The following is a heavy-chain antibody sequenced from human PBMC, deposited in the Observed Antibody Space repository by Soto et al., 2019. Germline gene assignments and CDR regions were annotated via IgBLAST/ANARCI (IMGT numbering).Heavy chain of an antibody. Sequence: AASVNVSCKASGYTFTSYDINWVRQATGQGLEWMGWMNPNSGNTGYAQKFQGRVTMTRNTSISTAYMELSSLRSEDTAVYYCARGDPDYIWGSYRRIFDYWGQGTLVTVSS. CDR2: MNPNSGNT. CDR3: ARGDPDYIWGSYRRIFDY. CDR1: GYTFTSYD. V-gene: IGHV1-8*01. D-gene: IGHD3-16*02. J-gene: IGHJ4*02.